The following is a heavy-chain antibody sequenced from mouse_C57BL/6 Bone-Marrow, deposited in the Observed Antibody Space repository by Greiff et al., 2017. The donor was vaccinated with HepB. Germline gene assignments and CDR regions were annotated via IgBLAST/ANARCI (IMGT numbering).Heavy chain of an antibody. CDR3: AKRAVVATDARDY. Sequence: QVQLQQSGPGLVQPSQSLSITCTVSGFSLTSYGVHWVRQSPGKGLEWLGVIWRGGSTDYNAAFMSRLSITQDNSKSQVFFNMNSLQADDTAIYYCAKRAVVATDARDYWGQGTSVTVSS. CDR2: IWRGGST. V-gene: IGHV2-5*01. CDR1: GFSLTSYG. J-gene: IGHJ4*01. D-gene: IGHD1-1*01.